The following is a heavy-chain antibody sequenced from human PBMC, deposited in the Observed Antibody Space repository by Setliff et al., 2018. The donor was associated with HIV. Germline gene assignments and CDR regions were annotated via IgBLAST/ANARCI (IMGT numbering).Heavy chain of an antibody. CDR2: INPSGGST. D-gene: IGHD3-22*01. CDR3: AKDDRYYYDTSGSPSNWFDP. Sequence: GASVKVSCKASGYTSIDYYMHWVRQAPGQGLEWMGMINPSGGSTSYAQNFQGRVTMTRDTSTHTVYMELTSLRSDDTAVYYCAKDDRYYYDTSGSPSNWFDPWGRGTLVTVSS. CDR1: GYTSIDYY. V-gene: IGHV1-46*01. J-gene: IGHJ5*02.